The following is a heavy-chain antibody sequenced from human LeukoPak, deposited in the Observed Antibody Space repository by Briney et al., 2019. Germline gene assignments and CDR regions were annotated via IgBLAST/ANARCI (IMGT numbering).Heavy chain of an antibody. J-gene: IGHJ3*02. CDR3: AREGPDAFDI. Sequence: SQTLSLTCAISGDSVSSNSAAWNWIRQPPSRGLEWLGRTYYRSRWYNDYAISVKSRITINPDTSKNQFSLQLNSVTPEDTAVYYCAREGPDAFDIWGQGTMVTVSS. V-gene: IGHV6-1*01. CDR2: TYYRSRWYN. CDR1: GDSVSSNSAA.